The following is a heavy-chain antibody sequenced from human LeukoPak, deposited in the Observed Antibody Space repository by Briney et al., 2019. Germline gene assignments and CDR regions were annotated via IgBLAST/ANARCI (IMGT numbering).Heavy chain of an antibody. Sequence: GGSLRLSCAASGFTFSSYNMNWVRQAPGKGLEWASSISSSNSYIYYADSVKGRFTISRDNSKNSLYLQMNSLRAEDTALYYCAKDSERYCSGGSCYFDYWGQGTLVTVSS. D-gene: IGHD2-15*01. CDR1: GFTFSSYN. J-gene: IGHJ4*02. CDR3: AKDSERYCSGGSCYFDY. V-gene: IGHV3-21*04. CDR2: ISSSNSYI.